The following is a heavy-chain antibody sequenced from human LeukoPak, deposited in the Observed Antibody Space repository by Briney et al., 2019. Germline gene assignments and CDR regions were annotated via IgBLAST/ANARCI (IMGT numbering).Heavy chain of an antibody. CDR3: ALDSSSWYY. V-gene: IGHV3-74*01. D-gene: IGHD6-13*01. CDR2: INSDGSST. CDR1: GFTFSSYW. Sequence: GGSLRLSCAAPGFTFSSYWMHWVRQVPGKGLVWVSRINSDGSSTNYADSVKGRFTISRDNSKNTLYLQMNSLRAEDTAVYYCALDSSSWYYWGQGTLVTVSS. J-gene: IGHJ4*02.